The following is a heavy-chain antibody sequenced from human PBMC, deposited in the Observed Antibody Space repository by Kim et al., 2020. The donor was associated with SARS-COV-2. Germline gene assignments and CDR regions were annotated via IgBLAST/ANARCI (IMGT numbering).Heavy chain of an antibody. J-gene: IGHJ5*02. CDR2: KQAGSEK. V-gene: IGHV3-7*04. Sequence: KQAGSEKNYVASVKGRCTISRDNAKNSLYLQMSSLRAEDTAVYYCARLFDPWGQGTLVTVSS. CDR3: ARLFDP.